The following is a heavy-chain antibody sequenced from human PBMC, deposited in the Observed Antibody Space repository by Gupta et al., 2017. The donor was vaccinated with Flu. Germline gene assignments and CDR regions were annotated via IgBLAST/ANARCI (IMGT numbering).Heavy chain of an antibody. J-gene: IGHJ5*02. D-gene: IGHD1/OR15-1a*01. CDR1: GGSFRGYY. V-gene: IGHV4-34*01. Sequence: QVQLQQWGAGLLKPSETLSLTCAVYGGSFRGYYWSWIRQPPGKGLEWIGEINHSGSTNYNPSLKSRVTISVDTSKNQFSLKLSSVTAADTAVYYCARGHFRTGFDPWGQGTLVTVSS. CDR3: ARGHFRTGFDP. CDR2: INHSGST.